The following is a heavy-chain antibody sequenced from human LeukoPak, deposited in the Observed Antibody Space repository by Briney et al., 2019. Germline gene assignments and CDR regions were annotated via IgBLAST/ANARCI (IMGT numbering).Heavy chain of an antibody. CDR1: GYTFTSYD. V-gene: IGHV1-18*01. D-gene: IGHD1-26*01. Sequence: EASVKVSCKASGYTFTSYDINWVRQAPGQGLEGMGWISAYNGNTNYAQKFQGRVTMTTDTSTNTAYMELRSLRSDDTAMYYCARVEGGYSGSYYFDYWGQGALVTVSS. CDR3: ARVEGGYSGSYYFDY. J-gene: IGHJ4*02. CDR2: ISAYNGNT.